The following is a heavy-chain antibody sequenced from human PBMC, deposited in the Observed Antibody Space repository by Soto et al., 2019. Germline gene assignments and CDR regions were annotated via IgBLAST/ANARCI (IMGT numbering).Heavy chain of an antibody. J-gene: IGHJ4*02. CDR1: GGSISSGGYY. Sequence: QVQLQESGPGLVKPSQTLSLTCTISGGSISSGGYYWSWIRQHPGKGLEWIGYIYYSGSTYYNPSLKSRVTLSVDTSKNQFPLKLRSVTAADTAVYYCARQRDGYNYRYFDYWGQGTLVTVSS. V-gene: IGHV4-31*03. CDR2: IYYSGST. D-gene: IGHD5-12*01. CDR3: ARQRDGYNYRYFDY.